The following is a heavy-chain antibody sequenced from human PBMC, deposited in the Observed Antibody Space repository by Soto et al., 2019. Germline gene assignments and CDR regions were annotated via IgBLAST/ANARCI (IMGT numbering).Heavy chain of an antibody. D-gene: IGHD3-22*01. J-gene: IGHJ4*02. Sequence: QVQLVQSGAEVKKPGSSVKVSCKASGGTFSSYAISWVRQAPGQGLEWMGGIIPIFGTANYAQKFQGRVTMTAEESTSTADMELSSLRSEDTAVYYCARARENYYYDSSGYYNYFDYWGQGTLVTVSS. V-gene: IGHV1-69*01. CDR1: GGTFSSYA. CDR2: IIPIFGTA. CDR3: ARARENYYYDSSGYYNYFDY.